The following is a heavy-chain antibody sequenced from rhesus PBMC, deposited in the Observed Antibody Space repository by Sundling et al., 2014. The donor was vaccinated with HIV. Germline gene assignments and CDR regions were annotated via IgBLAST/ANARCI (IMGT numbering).Heavy chain of an antibody. D-gene: IGHD5-24*01. V-gene: IGHV4-106*01. Sequence: QVQLQESGPGLVKPSETLSLTCGVSGGSVSDSYYWTWIRQPPGKGLEWIGYIFGRGSSYYNPSLKSRVSISTDTSKNQFSLNLNSVTAADTAVYYCARGGGGGSGYSSDWGQGVLVSVSS. CDR1: GGSVSDSYY. CDR2: IFGRGSS. CDR3: ARGGGGGSGYSSD. J-gene: IGHJ4*01.